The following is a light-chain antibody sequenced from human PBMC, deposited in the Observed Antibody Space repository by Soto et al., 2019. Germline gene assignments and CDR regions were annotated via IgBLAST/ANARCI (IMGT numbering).Light chain of an antibody. CDR2: GAS. CDR3: QQYNDWPRT. Sequence: EIVMTQSPATLSVSPGDRATLSCRASQSVGTYLAWYQQKPGQAPRLLIYGASTRTAGISTRFSGGGSGTEFTLTISSLQSEDFAIYYCQQYNDWPRTFGQGTKVGIK. J-gene: IGKJ1*01. V-gene: IGKV3-15*01. CDR1: QSVGTY.